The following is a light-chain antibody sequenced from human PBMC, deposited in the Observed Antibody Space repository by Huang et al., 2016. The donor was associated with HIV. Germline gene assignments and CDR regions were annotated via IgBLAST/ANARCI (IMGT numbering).Light chain of an antibody. CDR2: AAS. Sequence: IQLTQSPSSLSASVGDRVTITCRASQGITSDLAWYQQKSGRAPKLLIFAASTLQTGVPSRFSGSGSGTDFSLTVSSLQPEDFATYYCQQLHTYPFTFGGGTKVEI. V-gene: IGKV1-9*01. CDR1: QGITSD. CDR3: QQLHTYPFT. J-gene: IGKJ4*01.